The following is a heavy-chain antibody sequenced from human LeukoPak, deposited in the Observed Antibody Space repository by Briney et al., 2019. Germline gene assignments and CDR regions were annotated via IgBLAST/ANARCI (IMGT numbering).Heavy chain of an antibody. CDR2: ISGSGGST. Sequence: GGSLRLSCAASGFTFSSYAMSWVRQAPGKGLEWVSAISGSGGSTYYADSVKGRFTISRDNSKNTLYLPMNSLRAEDTAVYYCAKKYGDPYYYYYGMDVWGQGTTVTVSS. D-gene: IGHD4-17*01. J-gene: IGHJ6*02. V-gene: IGHV3-23*01. CDR1: GFTFSSYA. CDR3: AKKYGDPYYYYYGMDV.